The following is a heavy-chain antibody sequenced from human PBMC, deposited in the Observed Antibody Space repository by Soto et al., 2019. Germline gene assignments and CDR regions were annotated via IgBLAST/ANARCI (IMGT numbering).Heavy chain of an antibody. CDR2: ISSSGSTI. CDR1: GFTFSDYY. D-gene: IGHD3-3*01. V-gene: IGHV3-11*01. J-gene: IGHJ6*03. CDR3: ARGSDYDFWSGYYANYYYMDV. Sequence: GSLRLSCAASGFTFSDYYMSWIRQAPGKGLEWVSYISSSGSTIYYADSVKGRFTISRDNAKNSLYLQMNSLRAEDTAVYYCARGSDYDFWSGYYANYYYMDVWGKGTTVTVSS.